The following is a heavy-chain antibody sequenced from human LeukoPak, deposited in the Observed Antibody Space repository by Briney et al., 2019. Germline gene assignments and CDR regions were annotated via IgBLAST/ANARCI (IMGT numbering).Heavy chain of an antibody. V-gene: IGHV3-48*02. J-gene: IGHJ4*02. Sequence: GGSLRLSCAASGFTFSSYSMNWVRQPPGRGLEGGAYISSSSSTIYYPDSVKGRFTISRDNAKTSLDLQMNSLSDEETVVYYCESDGLQLWLLGFDYWGQGTLVSVSS. CDR2: ISSSSSTI. D-gene: IGHD5-18*01. CDR1: GFTFSSYS. CDR3: ESDGLQLWLLGFDY.